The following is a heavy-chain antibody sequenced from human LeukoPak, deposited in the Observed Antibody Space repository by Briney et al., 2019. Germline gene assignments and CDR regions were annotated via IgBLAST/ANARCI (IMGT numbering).Heavy chain of an antibody. D-gene: IGHD3-3*01. CDR2: ISASGKSV. V-gene: IGHV3-21*01. CDR3: AIIPYHFRGSYFRLDS. J-gene: IGHJ4*02. Sequence: GGSLRLSCTASGSSFSDYKMNWVRQAPGKGLEWVSSISASGKSVYYADPAKGRFTISRDNAKNSLFLQMNSLRGEDTAVYFCAIIPYHFRGSYFRLDSWGQGTLVTVSS. CDR1: GSSFSDYK.